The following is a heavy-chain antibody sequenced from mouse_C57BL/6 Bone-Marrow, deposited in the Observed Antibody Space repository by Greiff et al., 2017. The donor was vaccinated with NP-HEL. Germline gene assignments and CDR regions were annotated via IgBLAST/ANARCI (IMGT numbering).Heavy chain of an antibody. J-gene: IGHJ3*01. Sequence: EVQGVESGGDLVKPGGSLKLSCAASGFTFSSYGMSWVRQTPDKRLEWVATISSGGSYTYYPDSVKGRFTISRDNAKNTLYLQMSSLKSEDTAMYYCARRYYDYDVRFAYWGQGTLVTVSA. CDR2: ISSGGSYT. D-gene: IGHD2-4*01. CDR1: GFTFSSYG. CDR3: ARRYYDYDVRFAY. V-gene: IGHV5-6*01.